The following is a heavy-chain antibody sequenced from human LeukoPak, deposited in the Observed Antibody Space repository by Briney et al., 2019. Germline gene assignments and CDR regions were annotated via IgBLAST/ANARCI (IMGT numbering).Heavy chain of an antibody. CDR1: GGSISSSSYY. CDR3: ARQMSYPYYFDY. D-gene: IGHD3-16*02. V-gene: IGHV4-39*01. J-gene: IGHJ4*02. Sequence: SETLSLTXTVSGGSISSSSYYWGWIRQPPGKGLEWIGSIYYSGSTYYNPSLKSRVTISVDTSKNQFSLKLSSVTAADTAVYYCARQMSYPYYFDYWGPGTLVTVSS. CDR2: IYYSGST.